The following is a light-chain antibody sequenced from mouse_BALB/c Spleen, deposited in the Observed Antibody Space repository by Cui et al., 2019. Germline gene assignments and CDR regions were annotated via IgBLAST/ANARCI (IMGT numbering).Light chain of an antibody. J-gene: IGKJ5*01. CDR1: QDINKY. V-gene: IGKV19-93*01. Sequence: DIQMTQSPSSLSASLRGKVTITCQASQDINKYIPWYQHKPGKGPRLLIHYTSTVQPGIPSRFSGSGSGRDYSFSISNLEPEDIATYYGLQYDNLLTFGAGTKLGLK. CDR2: YTS. CDR3: LQYDNLLT.